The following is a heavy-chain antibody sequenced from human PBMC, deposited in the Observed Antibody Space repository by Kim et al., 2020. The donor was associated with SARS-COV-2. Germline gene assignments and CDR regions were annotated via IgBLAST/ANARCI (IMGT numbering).Heavy chain of an antibody. D-gene: IGHD3-10*01. CDR1: GFSVGSKY. CDR3: ARAVYPPDNYYYYYIDV. CDR2: LYSGGTT. Sequence: GGSLRLSCGVSGFSVGSKYMSWVRQAPGKGLEWVSALYSGGTTHYVDSVKGRFTISRDDSKNTLYLQMVSLRAEDTAVYYCARAVYPPDNYYYYYIDVWGKGTPVTVSS. J-gene: IGHJ6*03. V-gene: IGHV3-53*01.